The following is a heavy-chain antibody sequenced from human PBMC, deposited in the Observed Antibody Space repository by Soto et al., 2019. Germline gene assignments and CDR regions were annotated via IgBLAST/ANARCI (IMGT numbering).Heavy chain of an antibody. V-gene: IGHV1-8*01. J-gene: IGHJ6*03. CDR3: ARLYQPRGDFWSGYYYYYYMDV. CDR1: GYTFTSYD. CDR2: MNPNSGNT. Sequence: ASVKVSCKASGYTFTSYDINWVRQATGQGLEWMGWMNPNSGNTGYAQKFQGRVTMTRNTSISTAYMELSSLRSEDTAVYYCARLYQPRGDFWSGYYYYYYMDVWGKGTTVTVSS. D-gene: IGHD3-3*01.